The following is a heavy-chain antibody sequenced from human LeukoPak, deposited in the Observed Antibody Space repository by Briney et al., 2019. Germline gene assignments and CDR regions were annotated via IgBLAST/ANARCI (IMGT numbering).Heavy chain of an antibody. CDR1: GFTFNNAW. D-gene: IGHD5-12*01. V-gene: IGHV3-15*01. Sequence: GGSLRLSCAASGFTFNNAWMSWVRQAPGKGLEWVGRTKSITDGGTTDYAAPVKGRFTISRDDSENRLYLQMNSLKTEDTAVYYCTAWTGYSDHDYWGQGTLVTVSS. CDR3: TAWTGYSDHDY. CDR2: TKSITDGGTT. J-gene: IGHJ4*02.